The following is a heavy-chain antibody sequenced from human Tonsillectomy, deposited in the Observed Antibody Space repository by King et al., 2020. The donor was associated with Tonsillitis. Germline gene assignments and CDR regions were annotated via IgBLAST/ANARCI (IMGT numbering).Heavy chain of an antibody. D-gene: IGHD3-22*01. CDR1: GCSISSSSYY. Sequence: QLQESGPGLVKPSETLSLTCTVSGCSISSSSYYWGWIRQPPGKGLEWIGSIYYSGSTYYNPSLKSRGTITVDTSKNQFSLKLSSVTAADTAVYYCARRYYYDSSGYDYWGQGTLVTVSS. CDR2: IYYSGST. J-gene: IGHJ4*02. V-gene: IGHV4-39*01. CDR3: ARRYYYDSSGYDY.